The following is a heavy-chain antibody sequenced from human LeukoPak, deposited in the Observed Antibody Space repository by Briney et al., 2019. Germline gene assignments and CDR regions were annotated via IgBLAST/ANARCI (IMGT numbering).Heavy chain of an antibody. J-gene: IGHJ4*02. CDR2: ISGSGGST. CDR3: AKAWFGEFLNFDY. V-gene: IGHV3-23*01. CDR1: GFTFSSYG. D-gene: IGHD3-10*01. Sequence: GGSLRLSCAASGFTFSSYGTSWVRQAPGKGLEWGSAISGSGGSTYYADSVKGRFTFSRDNSKNTLSLQMNSLRAEDTAVYYCAKAWFGEFLNFDYWGQGNLVTVSS.